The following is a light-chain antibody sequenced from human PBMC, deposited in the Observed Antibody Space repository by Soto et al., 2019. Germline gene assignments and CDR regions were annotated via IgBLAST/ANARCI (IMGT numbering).Light chain of an antibody. Sequence: SYELTQPPSVSVSPGQTASITCSGDKLGDTYACWYQQKPGQSPVLVIYQDTKRPSGIPERFSGSNSGNTATLTISGTQAMDEADYYCQAWDSSTSCGFGGGTKLTVL. CDR1: KLGDTY. J-gene: IGLJ2*01. CDR2: QDT. V-gene: IGLV3-1*01. CDR3: QAWDSSTSCG.